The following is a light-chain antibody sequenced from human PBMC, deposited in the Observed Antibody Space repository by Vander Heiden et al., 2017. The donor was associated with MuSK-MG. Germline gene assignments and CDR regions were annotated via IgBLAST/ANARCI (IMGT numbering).Light chain of an antibody. Sequence: YVLIQSPSVSVAPRQTARITRGENNIESKSVHGYQRKPGQAPVLIIYCDSDRPSGSPERISGSNSGNTATLTINRIEAGDEADYYCQVWDSSSDHPVYGGGTKLTVL. CDR1: NIESKS. CDR2: CDS. V-gene: IGLV3-21*04. CDR3: QVWDSSSDHPV. J-gene: IGLJ2*01.